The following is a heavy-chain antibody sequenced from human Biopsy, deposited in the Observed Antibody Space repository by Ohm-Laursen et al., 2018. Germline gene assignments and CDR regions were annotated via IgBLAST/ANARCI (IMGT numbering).Heavy chain of an antibody. Sequence: SLRLSCTASGFTFSSYAMTWVGQAPGKGLEWVSVINTSGGSTHYAVSVKGRFTISRDNSKNTLYLRMNSLRAEDTAVYYCAKPADSYGSEFYFDYWGQGTLVTVSS. V-gene: IGHV3-23*01. CDR1: GFTFSSYA. CDR2: INTSGGST. J-gene: IGHJ4*02. CDR3: AKPADSYGSEFYFDY. D-gene: IGHD4-17*01.